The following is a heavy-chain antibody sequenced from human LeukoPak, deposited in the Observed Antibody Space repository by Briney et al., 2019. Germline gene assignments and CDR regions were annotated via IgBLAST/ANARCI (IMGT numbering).Heavy chain of an antibody. Sequence: GESLKISCKGSGYNFTSYWISWVRQMPGKGLEWMGRIDPSDSYTNYSPSFQGHVTISVDTSISTAYLQWSSLKASDTAMYYCAYGSGSLIGYWGQGTLVTVSS. D-gene: IGHD3-10*01. CDR2: IDPSDSYT. V-gene: IGHV5-10-1*01. CDR3: AYGSGSLIGY. J-gene: IGHJ4*02. CDR1: GYNFTSYW.